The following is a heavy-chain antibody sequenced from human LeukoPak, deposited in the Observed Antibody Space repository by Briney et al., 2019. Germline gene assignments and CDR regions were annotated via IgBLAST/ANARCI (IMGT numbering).Heavy chain of an antibody. CDR2: ISNDGSRK. CDR3: ARPWYYDSSGYQV. D-gene: IGHD3-22*01. CDR1: GFTFSRHG. Sequence: GGSLRLSCAPSGFTFSRHGMHWVRQAPGKGLEWVAIISNDGSRKYYAHSVEGRFTISRDNSKNTLYLQMNSLRAEDTAVYYCARPWYYDSSGYQVWGQGTLVTVSS. V-gene: IGHV3-30*03. J-gene: IGHJ4*02.